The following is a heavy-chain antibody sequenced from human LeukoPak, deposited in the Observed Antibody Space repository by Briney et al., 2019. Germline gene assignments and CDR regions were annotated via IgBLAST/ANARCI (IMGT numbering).Heavy chain of an antibody. CDR1: GNSIRSYY. D-gene: IGHD2-2*01. V-gene: IGHV4-4*07. CDR2: TYTSGST. CDR3: AREGTYCSRTSCYDSFLDY. Sequence: SETLSLTRSVSGNSIRSYYWSWIRQPAGKGLEWIGRTYTSGSTNYNPSLKTRVTMSVDTSKNQFSLRLSSVTAADTAVYYCAREGTYCSRTSCYDSFLDYWGQGTLVTVSS. J-gene: IGHJ4*02.